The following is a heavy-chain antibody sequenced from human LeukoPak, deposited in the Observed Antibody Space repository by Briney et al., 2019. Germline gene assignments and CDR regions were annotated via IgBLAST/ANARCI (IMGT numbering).Heavy chain of an antibody. J-gene: IGHJ4*02. V-gene: IGHV4-59*01. Sequence: ETLSLTCTVSGGSISTFYWNWIRQPPGKGLEWIGCMNDSRSTDYNPSLKSRVTMSVDTSKNQFSLKLSSVTAADTAVYYCARGNWRYYFGYWGQGTLVTVSS. CDR2: MNDSRST. CDR1: GGSISTFY. CDR3: ARGNWRYYFGY. D-gene: IGHD1-1*01.